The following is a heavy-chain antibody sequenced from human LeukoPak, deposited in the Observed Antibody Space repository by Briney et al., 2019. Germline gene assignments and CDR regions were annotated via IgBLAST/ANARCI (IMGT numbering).Heavy chain of an antibody. J-gene: IGHJ3*02. CDR3: ARELEGRTKEPDAFDI. CDR1: GGSISSGGYY. V-gene: IGHV4-31*03. D-gene: IGHD1-1*01. Sequence: SETLSLTCTVSGGSISSGGYYWSWIRQHPGKGLEWIGYIYYSGSTYYNPSLKSRVTISVDTSKNQFSLKLSSVTAADTAVYYCARELEGRTKEPDAFDIWGQGTMVTVSS. CDR2: IYYSGST.